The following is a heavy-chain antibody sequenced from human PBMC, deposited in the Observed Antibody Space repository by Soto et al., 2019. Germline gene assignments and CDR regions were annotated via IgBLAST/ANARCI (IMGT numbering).Heavy chain of an antibody. D-gene: IGHD1-26*01. CDR1: GVSISGSRYY. CDR2: IYYSGST. J-gene: IGHJ6*02. Sequence: SETLSLTCTVSGVSISGSRYYWGWIRQPPGRGLEWIGNIYYSGSTYYTPALKSRVTLSVDTSKNQFSLNLNSVTAADTAAYYCARGGIPPSGYGIAYAMDVWGQGTTVTVS. CDR3: ARGGIPPSGYGIAYAMDV. V-gene: IGHV4-39*01.